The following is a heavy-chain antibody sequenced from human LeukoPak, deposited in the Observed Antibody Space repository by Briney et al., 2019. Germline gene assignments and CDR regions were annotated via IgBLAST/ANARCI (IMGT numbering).Heavy chain of an antibody. Sequence: SETLSLTCAVSGGSISSGDYYWSWIRQPAGKGLEWIGRISSSGSTNYNPSLKSRVTISVDTSKNQFSLKLSSVTAADTAVYFCARGPYSYDSSGAFDIWGQGTMVTVSS. CDR1: GGSISSGDYY. D-gene: IGHD3-22*01. V-gene: IGHV4-61*02. J-gene: IGHJ3*02. CDR2: ISSSGST. CDR3: ARGPYSYDSSGAFDI.